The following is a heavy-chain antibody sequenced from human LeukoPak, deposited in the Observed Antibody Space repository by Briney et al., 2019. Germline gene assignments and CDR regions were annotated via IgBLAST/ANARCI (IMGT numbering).Heavy chain of an antibody. J-gene: IGHJ5*02. Sequence: GGSLRLSCAASGFTFSSYSMNWVRQAPGKGLEWVSSISSSSSYIYYADSVKGRFTISRDNAKNSLYLQMNSLTAEDAAVYYCARGPIAAAGTEGWFDPWGQGTLVTVSS. CDR3: ARGPIAAAGTEGWFDP. CDR2: ISSSSSYI. V-gene: IGHV3-21*01. D-gene: IGHD6-13*01. CDR1: GFTFSSYS.